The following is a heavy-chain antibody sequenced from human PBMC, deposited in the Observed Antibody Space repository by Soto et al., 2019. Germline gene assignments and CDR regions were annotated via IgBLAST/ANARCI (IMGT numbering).Heavy chain of an antibody. CDR3: ATNGDYHDSSGPKYFQH. D-gene: IGHD3-22*01. CDR2: IYYSGNT. J-gene: IGHJ1*01. CDR1: GGSIRTGGYY. Sequence: SETLSLTCTVSGGSIRTGGYYWSWIRQPPGKGLEWIGYIYYSGNTYYNPSLKSRLTISVDTSKNQFSLRLSSVTAADTAVYFCATNGDYHDSSGPKYFQHWGQGTLVTVYS. V-gene: IGHV4-31*03.